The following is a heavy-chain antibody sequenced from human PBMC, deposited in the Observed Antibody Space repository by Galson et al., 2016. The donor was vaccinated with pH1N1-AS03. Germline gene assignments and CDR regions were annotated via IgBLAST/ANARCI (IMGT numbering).Heavy chain of an antibody. CDR3: ATDMKPDGVYDLDY. CDR1: GFTFSTYS. J-gene: IGHJ4*02. D-gene: IGHD5/OR15-5a*01. V-gene: IGHV3-23*01. CDR2: IWGNGDST. Sequence: SLRLSCAASGFTFSTYSMNWVRQAPGKGLEWVSGIWGNGDSTYYADFVKGRFTISRDNSKNTLYLQMNSLRADDTAVYYCATDMKPDGVYDLDYWGQGTLVTVSS.